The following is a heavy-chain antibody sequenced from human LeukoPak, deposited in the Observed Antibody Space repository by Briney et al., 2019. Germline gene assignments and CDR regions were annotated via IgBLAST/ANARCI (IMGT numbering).Heavy chain of an antibody. J-gene: IGHJ6*03. CDR3: ASESTDDTYATDYYYHIDV. CDR2: IYTSGST. V-gene: IGHV4-4*07. D-gene: IGHD4-17*01. Sequence: SETLSLTCTGSGGSISSYYWSWIRQPAGKGLERIGRIYTSGSTNYNPSLKSRVTMSVDTSNNQSSLKLSSVTDAHTAVYYSASESTDDTYATDYYYHIDVWGKGTPVTVSS. CDR1: GGSISSYY.